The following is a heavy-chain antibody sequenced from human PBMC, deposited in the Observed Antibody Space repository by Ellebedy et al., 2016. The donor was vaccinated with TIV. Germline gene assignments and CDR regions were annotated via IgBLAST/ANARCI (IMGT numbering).Heavy chain of an antibody. Sequence: ASVKVSCKASGYTFTNYYIHWVRQAPGQGLEWMGWISVNNGNTYYAQKFQDRVTLTSDTSTSTAYMELRSLRSDDTAIYYCARRYTLSRYDYWGQGTQVTVSS. D-gene: IGHD3-16*02. J-gene: IGHJ4*02. CDR1: GYTFTNYY. CDR2: ISVNNGNT. CDR3: ARRYTLSRYDY. V-gene: IGHV1-18*04.